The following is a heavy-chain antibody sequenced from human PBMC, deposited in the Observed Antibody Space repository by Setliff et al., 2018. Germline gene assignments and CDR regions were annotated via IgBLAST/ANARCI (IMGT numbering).Heavy chain of an antibody. CDR2: FNHRGST. CDR3: ARDNTMVGATDY. Sequence: SETLSLTCSVSGGSIIGSPYYWVWMRQPPGKGLEWIEEFNHRGSTNYSPFLRSRVTISVDTSKNQFSLRLRSVTAADTAVYFCARDNTMVGATDYWGLGTLVTVSS. J-gene: IGHJ4*02. D-gene: IGHD1-26*01. V-gene: IGHV4-39*07. CDR1: GGSIIGSPYY.